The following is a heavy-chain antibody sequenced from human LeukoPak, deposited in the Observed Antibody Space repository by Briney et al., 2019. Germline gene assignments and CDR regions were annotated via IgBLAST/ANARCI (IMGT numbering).Heavy chain of an antibody. V-gene: IGHV4-61*02. Sequence: SETLSLTCTVSGGSISSGSYYWSWIRQPAGKGLEWIGRIYTSGSTNYNPSLKSRVTISVDTSENQFSLKLSSVTAADTAVYYCARGSSSTVVRRRYFDYWGQGTLVTVSS. CDR1: GGSISSGSYY. J-gene: IGHJ4*02. CDR2: IYTSGST. CDR3: ARGSSSTVVRRRYFDY. D-gene: IGHD4-23*01.